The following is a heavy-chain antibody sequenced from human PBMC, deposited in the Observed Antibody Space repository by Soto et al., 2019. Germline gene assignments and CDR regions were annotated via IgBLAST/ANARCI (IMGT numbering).Heavy chain of an antibody. J-gene: IGHJ6*02. CDR1: GYSFTSYW. CDR2: IYPGDSDT. V-gene: IGHV5-51*01. Sequence: PGESLKISCKGSGYSFTSYWIGWVRQMPGKGLEWMGIIYPGDSDTRYSPSFQGQVTISADKSISTAYLQWSSLKASDTAMYYCARNHGNPLSIEVAERVYYYYGMDVWRQGTTDTVSS. CDR3: ARNHGNPLSIEVAERVYYYYGMDV. D-gene: IGHD6-19*01.